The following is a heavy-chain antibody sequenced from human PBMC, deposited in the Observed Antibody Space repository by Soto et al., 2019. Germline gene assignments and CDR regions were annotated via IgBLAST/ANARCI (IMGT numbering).Heavy chain of an antibody. Sequence: QLEIQESAPGLMTPSQTLSLPCTVSGGPIITVNYCWSWIRQPPDKGLEWIGHIYDGGSTYSNPSLSRRVTTSLDTSKNQCSLKLSSVRAADTAVYYCTIGPSGDQVDDCGQGDLVTVSS. D-gene: IGHD7-27*01. CDR3: TIGPSGDQVDD. J-gene: IGHJ4*02. CDR1: GGPIITVNYC. CDR2: IYDGGST. V-gene: IGHV4-30-4*01.